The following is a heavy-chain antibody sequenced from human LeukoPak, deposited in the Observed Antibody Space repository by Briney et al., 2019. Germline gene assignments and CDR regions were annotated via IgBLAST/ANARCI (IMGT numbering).Heavy chain of an antibody. J-gene: IGHJ1*01. CDR2: IKQDGSEK. Sequence: GGSLRLSCAASGFPLSTSWMTWVRQAPGKGLEWVANIKQDGSEKFYVDSVKGRFTISRDNAKNSLDLQMNSLRVEDTAVYYCAGYSSSSLWSFQHWGQGTLVTVSS. V-gene: IGHV3-7*01. CDR1: GFPLSTSW. CDR3: AGYSSSSLWSFQH. D-gene: IGHD6-6*01.